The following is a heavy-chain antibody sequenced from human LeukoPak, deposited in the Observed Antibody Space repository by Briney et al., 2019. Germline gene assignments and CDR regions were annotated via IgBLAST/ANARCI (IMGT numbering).Heavy chain of an antibody. Sequence: GESLKISCKGSRYSFTSYWISWVRQMPGKGLEWMGRIDPSDSYTNYSPSFQGHVTISADKSISTAYLQWSSLKASDTAMYYCARRRKAYDSSGYYLYYFDYWGQGTLVTVSS. D-gene: IGHD3-22*01. V-gene: IGHV5-10-1*01. CDR1: RYSFTSYW. CDR3: ARRRKAYDSSGYYLYYFDY. J-gene: IGHJ4*02. CDR2: IDPSDSYT.